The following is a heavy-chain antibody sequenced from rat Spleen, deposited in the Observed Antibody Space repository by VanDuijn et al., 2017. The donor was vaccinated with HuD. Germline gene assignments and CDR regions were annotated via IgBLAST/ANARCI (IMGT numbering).Heavy chain of an antibody. CDR3: ARDPGLLRTIWGYFDH. CDR2: IWNSGGT. Sequence: QVQLKESGPGLVQPSQTLSLTCTVAGFSLTSYNVHWVRQFPGKGLEWMGVIWNSGGTRYNSALKSRLSISKDTSKSQAFLKMNSLQTEDTATYYCARDPGLLRTIWGYFDHWGQGVMVTVSS. D-gene: IGHD1-6*01. CDR1: GFSLTSYN. V-gene: IGHV2-41*01. J-gene: IGHJ2*01.